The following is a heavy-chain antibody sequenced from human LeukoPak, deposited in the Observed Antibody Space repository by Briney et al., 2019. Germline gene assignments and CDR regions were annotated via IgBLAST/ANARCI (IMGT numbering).Heavy chain of an antibody. J-gene: IGHJ5*02. CDR1: GGTFSSYA. Sequence: GASVKVSCKASGGTFSSYAISWVRQAPGQGLEWMGRIIPILGIANYAQKFQGRVTITADKSTSTAYMELSSLRSEDTAVYYCASRSLVAAAGTGWFDLWGQGTLVTVSS. D-gene: IGHD6-13*01. CDR3: ASRSLVAAAGTGWFDL. CDR2: IIPILGIA. V-gene: IGHV1-69*04.